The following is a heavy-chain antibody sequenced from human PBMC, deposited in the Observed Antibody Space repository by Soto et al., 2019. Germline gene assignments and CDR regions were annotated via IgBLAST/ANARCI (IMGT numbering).Heavy chain of an antibody. CDR2: INHSGST. Sequence: SETLSLTCAVYGGSFSGYYWSWIRQPPGKGLEWIGEINHSGSTNYNPSLKSRVTISVGTSKNQFSLKLSSVTAADTAVYYCARGSNSGSYSDFDYWGQGTLVTVSS. CDR3: ARGSNSGSYSDFDY. CDR1: GGSFSGYY. J-gene: IGHJ4*02. V-gene: IGHV4-34*01. D-gene: IGHD1-26*01.